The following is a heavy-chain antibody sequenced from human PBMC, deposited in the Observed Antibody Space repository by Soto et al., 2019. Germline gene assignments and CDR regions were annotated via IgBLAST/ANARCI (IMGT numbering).Heavy chain of an antibody. CDR2: IWYDGSNK. J-gene: IGHJ3*02. CDR3: ARDQGGSYYKAFDI. CDR1: GFTFSSYG. D-gene: IGHD1-26*01. Sequence: GGSLRLSCAASGFTFSSYGMHWVRQAPGKGLEWVAVIWYDGSNKYYADSVKGRFTISRDNSKNTLYLQMNSLRAEDTAVYYCARDQGGSYYKAFDIWGQGTMVTVSS. V-gene: IGHV3-33*01.